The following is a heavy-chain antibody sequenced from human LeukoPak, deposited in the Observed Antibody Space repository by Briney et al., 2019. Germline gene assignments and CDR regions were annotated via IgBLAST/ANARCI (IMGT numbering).Heavy chain of an antibody. D-gene: IGHD6-13*01. CDR2: INPNSGGT. CDR3: ARGSRIAAAGVYYYYYMDV. J-gene: IGHJ6*03. Sequence: GASVKVSCKASGYTFTGYYMHWVRQAPGQGLEWMGWINPNSGGTNYAQKFQGRVTMTRDTSISTAYMELSSLRSEDTAVYYCARGSRIAAAGVYYYYYMDVWGKGTTVTVSS. V-gene: IGHV1-2*02. CDR1: GYTFTGYY.